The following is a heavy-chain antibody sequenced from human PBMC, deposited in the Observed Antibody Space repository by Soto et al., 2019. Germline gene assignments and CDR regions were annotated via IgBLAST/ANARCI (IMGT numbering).Heavy chain of an antibody. CDR3: ARIRGWGWLGPDVF. J-gene: IGHJ4*02. Sequence: QVTLKESGPVLVKPTETLTLTCTVSGFSLSNARMSVSWIRQPTGKALEWLAHIFSNDAKSYSTSLTSRLTISKDTSKTQVVLTMTTMEPVDTATYYCARIRGWGWLGPDVFGGQGTLVTVSS. D-gene: IGHD3-10*01. CDR1: GFSLSNARMS. V-gene: IGHV2-26*01. CDR2: IFSNDAK.